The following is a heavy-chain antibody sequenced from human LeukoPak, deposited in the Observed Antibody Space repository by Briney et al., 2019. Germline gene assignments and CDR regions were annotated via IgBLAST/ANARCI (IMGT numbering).Heavy chain of an antibody. J-gene: IGHJ4*02. V-gene: IGHV1-18*04. CDR1: GYNSTSYG. CDR2: ISGYNDNR. CDR3: ASSRVAVAVSPLDY. D-gene: IGHD6-19*01. Sequence: GASVKVSCKAAGYNSTSYGNSWVRQAPGQGLEWMGWISGYNDNRNYAQKFQGRVTMTTDTSKCTAYMELRSLRSDDTAVSCCASSRVAVAVSPLDYWGQGNLVTVSS.